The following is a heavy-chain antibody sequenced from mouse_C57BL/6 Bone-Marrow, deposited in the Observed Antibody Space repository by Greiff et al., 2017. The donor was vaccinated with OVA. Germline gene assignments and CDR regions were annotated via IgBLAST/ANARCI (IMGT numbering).Heavy chain of an antibody. J-gene: IGHJ1*03. Sequence: EVKLVESGGGLVQPKGSLKLSCAASGFSFNTYAMNWVRQAPGKGLEWVARIRSKSNNYATYYADSVKDRFTISRDDSESMLYLQMNNLKTEDTAMYYCVRPIYYGYDDWYFDVWGTGTTVTVSS. D-gene: IGHD2-2*01. CDR2: IRSKSNNYAT. CDR3: VRPIYYGYDDWYFDV. CDR1: GFSFNTYA. V-gene: IGHV10-1*01.